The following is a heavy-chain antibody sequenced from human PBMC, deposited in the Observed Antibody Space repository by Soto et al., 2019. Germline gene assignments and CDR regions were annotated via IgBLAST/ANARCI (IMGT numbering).Heavy chain of an antibody. J-gene: IGHJ5*02. V-gene: IGHV3-33*01. Sequence: SLRLSCVASGFTLSNYGMHWVRQAPGKCLEWIALIWYEGTTKYSTDSMKGRFSISRDQSKSTLYLQVNSLRAEDTATYYCARDVGSSGSSRWFDTWGQGTLVTVSS. CDR2: IWYEGTTK. D-gene: IGHD3-10*01. CDR3: ARDVGSSGSSRWFDT. CDR1: GFTLSNYG.